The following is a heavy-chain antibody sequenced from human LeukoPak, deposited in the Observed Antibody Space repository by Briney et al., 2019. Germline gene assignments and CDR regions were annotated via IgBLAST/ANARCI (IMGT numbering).Heavy chain of an antibody. CDR1: GGSISISSYY. Sequence: PSETLSPTCTVSGGSISISSYYWGWIRQPPGKGLEWIGSIYYSGSTYYNPSLKSRVTISVDTSKNQFSLKLSSVTAVDTAVYYCARLSSYQLLFNWGQGTLVTVSS. V-gene: IGHV4-39*01. CDR3: ARLSSYQLLFN. D-gene: IGHD2-2*01. CDR2: IYYSGST. J-gene: IGHJ4*02.